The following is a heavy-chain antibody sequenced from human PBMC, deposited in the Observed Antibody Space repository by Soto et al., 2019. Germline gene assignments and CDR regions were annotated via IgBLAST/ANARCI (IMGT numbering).Heavy chain of an antibody. Sequence: GGSLRLSCAASGFTFSSYWMHWVRQAPGKGLVWVSRINSDGSSTSYADSVKGRFTISRDNAKNTLYLQMNSLRAEDTAVYYCARMKAAWGPVYGDYDDDAFDIWGQGTMVTVSS. CDR3: ARMKAAWGPVYGDYDDDAFDI. D-gene: IGHD4-17*01. J-gene: IGHJ3*02. CDR2: INSDGSST. V-gene: IGHV3-74*01. CDR1: GFTFSSYW.